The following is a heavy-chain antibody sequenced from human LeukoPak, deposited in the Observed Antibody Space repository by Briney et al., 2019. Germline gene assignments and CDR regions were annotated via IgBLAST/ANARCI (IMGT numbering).Heavy chain of an antibody. D-gene: IGHD6-19*01. Sequence: SETLSLTCTVSGGSFGSYYWSWIRQPPGKGLEWIGYIYYSGSTTYNPSLKSRVTISIDTSKNQFSLKLSSVTAADTAVYYCARGRLAVAPYFDYWGQGTLVTVSS. V-gene: IGHV4-59*01. J-gene: IGHJ4*02. CDR3: ARGRLAVAPYFDY. CDR1: GGSFGSYY. CDR2: IYYSGST.